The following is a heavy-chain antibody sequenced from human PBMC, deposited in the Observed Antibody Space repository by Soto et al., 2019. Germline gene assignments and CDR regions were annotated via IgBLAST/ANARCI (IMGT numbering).Heavy chain of an antibody. Sequence: EVQLVESGGGLVQPGRSLRLSCAASGFTFDDYAMHWVRQAPGKGLEWVSGISWNSGSIGYADSVKGRFTISRDNAKNSLYLQMNSLRAEDTALYYCAKEEKQRGYYYYGMDVWGQGTTVTVSS. D-gene: IGHD6-25*01. J-gene: IGHJ6*02. CDR1: GFTFDDYA. CDR3: AKEEKQRGYYYYGMDV. V-gene: IGHV3-9*01. CDR2: ISWNSGSI.